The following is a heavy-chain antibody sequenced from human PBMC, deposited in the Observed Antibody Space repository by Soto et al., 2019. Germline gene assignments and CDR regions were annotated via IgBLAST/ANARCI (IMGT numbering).Heavy chain of an antibody. CDR3: ARNQWRAYSGYDPTTSYDY. D-gene: IGHD5-12*01. CDR1: GFTFSSNS. J-gene: IGHJ4*02. CDR2: ISTSSSYK. V-gene: IGHV3-21*01. Sequence: PGGSLRLSCAASGFTFSSNSMNWVRQAPGKGLEWVSSISTSSSYKYYADSVKGRFTISRDNAKNSLYLQMNSLRAEDTAVYYCARNQWRAYSGYDPTTSYDYWGQGTLVTVSS.